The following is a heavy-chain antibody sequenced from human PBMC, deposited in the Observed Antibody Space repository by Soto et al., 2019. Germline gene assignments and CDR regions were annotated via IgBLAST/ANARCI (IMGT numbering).Heavy chain of an antibody. CDR3: VHPRSTVQIQHT. V-gene: IGHV3-64D*06. D-gene: IGHD4-17*01. J-gene: IGHJ5*02. Sequence: PGGSLRLSCSASGFTFSMFSMHWVRQAPGKGLEYVSGISSNGDSTYYADSVKGRFTISRDNSKNTLYLQMSSLRAVDTAVYYCVHPRSTVQIQHTWGKGTLVTVSS. CDR2: ISSNGDST. CDR1: GFTFSMFS.